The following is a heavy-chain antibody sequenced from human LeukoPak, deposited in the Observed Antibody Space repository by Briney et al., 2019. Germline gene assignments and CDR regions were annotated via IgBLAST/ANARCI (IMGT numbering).Heavy chain of an antibody. J-gene: IGHJ4*02. V-gene: IGHV3-23*01. Sequence: PGRSLRLSCEASAFTFSAYAMIWVRQAPGKGLEWVSAISGTGDKKNYADSVKGRFTISRDNSKNTVYMQMYSLTAEDTAVYYCVKGDGSVSYYHDYWGQGTLVTVSS. CDR3: VKGDGSVSYYHDY. D-gene: IGHD3-10*01. CDR1: AFTFSAYA. CDR2: ISGTGDKK.